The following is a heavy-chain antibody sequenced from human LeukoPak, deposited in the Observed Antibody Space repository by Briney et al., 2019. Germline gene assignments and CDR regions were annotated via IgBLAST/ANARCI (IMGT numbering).Heavy chain of an antibody. CDR2: ISRDGSDE. J-gene: IGHJ4*02. CDR1: PLAFRNYG. Sequence: GSSLRLSCEVSPLAFRNYGMHWVRQAPGKGPEWVASISRDGSDEYYGDSVTGRFTISRDNSKNTLYLQMNSLRAEDTAVYYCARDFRFHYDSSGYYSYYFDYWGQGTLVTVSS. CDR3: ARDFRFHYDSSGYYSYYFDY. D-gene: IGHD3-22*01. V-gene: IGHV3-30*03.